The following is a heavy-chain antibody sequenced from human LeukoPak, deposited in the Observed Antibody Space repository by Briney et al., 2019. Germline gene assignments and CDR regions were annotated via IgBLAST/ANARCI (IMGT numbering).Heavy chain of an antibody. V-gene: IGHV3-23*01. CDR2: ISGSGGST. Sequence: GGSLRLSCAASGFTFSSYGMSLVRQAPGKGLEWVSTISGSGGSTYCADSVKGRFTISRDNSKNTLYLQMNSLRAEDTAVYYCAKDHYYGSGSLDYWGQGTLVIVSS. D-gene: IGHD3-10*01. CDR1: GFTFSSYG. J-gene: IGHJ4*02. CDR3: AKDHYYGSGSLDY.